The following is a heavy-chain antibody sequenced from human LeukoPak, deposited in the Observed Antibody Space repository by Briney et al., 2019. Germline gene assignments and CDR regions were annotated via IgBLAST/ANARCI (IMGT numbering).Heavy chain of an antibody. J-gene: IGHJ4*02. CDR2: IYYSGST. CDR3: ARDLLEWEQKVSGDY. V-gene: IGHV4-39*07. CDR1: GGSISSSSYY. Sequence: SETLSLTCTVSGGSISSSSYYWGWIRQPPGKGLEWIGSIYYSGSTYYNPSLKSRVTISVDTSKNQFSLKLSSVTAADTAVYYCARDLLEWEQKVSGDYWGQGTLVTVSS. D-gene: IGHD1-26*01.